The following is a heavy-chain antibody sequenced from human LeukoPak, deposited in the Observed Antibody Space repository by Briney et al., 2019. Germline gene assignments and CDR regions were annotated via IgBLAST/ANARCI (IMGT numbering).Heavy chain of an antibody. J-gene: IGHJ4*02. Sequence: QSGGSLRLSCAASGFTFSSYSMNWVRQAPGKGLEWVSYISSSSSTIYYADSVKGRFTISRDNAKNSLYLQMNSLRAEDTAVYYCARSHPTHYTADFDYWGQGTLVTVSS. D-gene: IGHD2-21*02. V-gene: IGHV3-48*04. CDR2: ISSSSSTI. CDR1: GFTFSSYS. CDR3: ARSHPTHYTADFDY.